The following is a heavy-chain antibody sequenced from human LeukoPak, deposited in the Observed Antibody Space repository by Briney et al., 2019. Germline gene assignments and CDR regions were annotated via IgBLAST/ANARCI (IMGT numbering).Heavy chain of an antibody. V-gene: IGHV3-23*01. CDR1: GFTFSSYA. CDR3: AKDLFITMVRGVRLLAFDI. Sequence: GGSLRLSCAASGFTFSSYAMSWVRQAPGKGLEWVSAISGSGGSTYYADSVKGRFTISRDNSKNTLYLQMNSLRAEDTAVYYCAKDLFITMVRGVRLLAFDIWGQGTMVTVSS. J-gene: IGHJ3*02. CDR2: ISGSGGST. D-gene: IGHD3-10*01.